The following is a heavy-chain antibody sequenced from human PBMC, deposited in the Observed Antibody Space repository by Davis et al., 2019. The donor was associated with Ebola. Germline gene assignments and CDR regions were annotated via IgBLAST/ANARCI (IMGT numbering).Heavy chain of an antibody. Sequence: SVKVSCKASGGTFSSYAISWVRQASGQGLEWMGGIIPIFGTANYAQKFQGRVTITADKSTSTAYMELSSLRSEDTAVYYCANRRDFWSGYAYWGQGTLVTVSS. D-gene: IGHD3-3*01. V-gene: IGHV1-69*06. CDR3: ANRRDFWSGYAY. J-gene: IGHJ4*02. CDR1: GGTFSSYA. CDR2: IIPIFGTA.